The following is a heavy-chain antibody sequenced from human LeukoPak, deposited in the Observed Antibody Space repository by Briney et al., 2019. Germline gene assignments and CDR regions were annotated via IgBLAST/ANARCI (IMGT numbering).Heavy chain of an antibody. D-gene: IGHD3-22*01. Sequence: PSETLSLTCAVYGGSFSGYYWSWIRQPPGKGLEWIGEINHSGITNYNPSLKSRVTISVDTSKNQFSLKLSSVIAADTAVYYCALLITIIGVSAFDIWGQGTMVTVSS. CDR3: ALLITIIGVSAFDI. V-gene: IGHV4-34*01. J-gene: IGHJ3*02. CDR1: GGSFSGYY. CDR2: INHSGIT.